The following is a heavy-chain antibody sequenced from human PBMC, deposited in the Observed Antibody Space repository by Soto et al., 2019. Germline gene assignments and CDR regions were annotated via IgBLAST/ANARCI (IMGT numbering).Heavy chain of an antibody. D-gene: IGHD3-22*01. V-gene: IGHV1-3*01. CDR3: ASSYYYDSSGYSSLYYYYGMDV. J-gene: IGHJ6*02. CDR2: INAGNGNT. Sequence: ASVKVSCKASGYTFTSYYMHWVRQAPGQRLEWMGWINAGNGNTKYSQMFQGRVTITRDTSASTAYMELSSLRSEDTAVYYCASSYYYDSSGYSSLYYYYGMDVWGQGTTVTVSS. CDR1: GYTFTSYY.